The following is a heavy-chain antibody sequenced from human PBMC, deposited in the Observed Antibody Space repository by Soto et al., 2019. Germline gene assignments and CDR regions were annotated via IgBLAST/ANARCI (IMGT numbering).Heavy chain of an antibody. CDR1: GGTFSSYT. CDR3: ARERENDYYGMDV. J-gene: IGHJ6*02. D-gene: IGHD1-26*01. V-gene: IGHV1-69*08. CDR2: IIPILGIA. Sequence: QVQLVQSGAEVKKPGSSVKVSCKASGGTFSSYTISWVRQAPGQGLEWMGRIIPILGIANYAQKIQGRVTITADKSTSTAYMELSSLRSEDTAVYYCARERENDYYGMDVWGQGTTVTVSS.